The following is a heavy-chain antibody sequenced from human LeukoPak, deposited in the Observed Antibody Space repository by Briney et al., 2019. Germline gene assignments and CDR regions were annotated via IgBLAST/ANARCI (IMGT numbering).Heavy chain of an antibody. CDR3: ARDEHVGYSGYDFPPPHKY. V-gene: IGHV4-38-2*02. CDR2: IYHSGST. Sequence: PSETLSLTCTVSGYSISSGYYWGWIRQPPGKGLEWIGSIYHSGSTYYNPSLKSRVTISVDTSKNQFSLKLSSVTAADTAVYYCARDEHVGYSGYDFPPPHKYWGQGTLVTVSS. J-gene: IGHJ4*02. D-gene: IGHD5-12*01. CDR1: GYSISSGYY.